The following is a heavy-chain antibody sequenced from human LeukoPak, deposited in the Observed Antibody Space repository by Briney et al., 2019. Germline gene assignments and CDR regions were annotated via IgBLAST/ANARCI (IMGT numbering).Heavy chain of an antibody. CDR1: GFTFSSYW. D-gene: IGHD6-6*01. CDR3: ARLTARRGGYYYYYMDV. J-gene: IGHJ6*03. Sequence: PGGSLRLSCAASGFTFSSYWMSWVRQAPGKGLEWAANIKQDGSEKYYVDSVKGRFTISRDNAKNSLYLQMNSLRAEDTAVYYCARLTARRGGYYYYYMDVWGKGTTVTVSS. V-gene: IGHV3-7*01. CDR2: IKQDGSEK.